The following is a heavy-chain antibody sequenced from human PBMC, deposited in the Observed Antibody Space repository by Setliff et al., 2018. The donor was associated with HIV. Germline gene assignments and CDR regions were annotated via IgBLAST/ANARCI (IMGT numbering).Heavy chain of an antibody. Sequence: GESLKISCAASGFTFSNYAMSWVRQAPGKGLEWVSALSGSGGSIYYADSVKGRFTISRDNSKNTLYLQMNSLRAEDTAVYYCAKDQVYYDILTGADAFDIWGQGTVVTVSS. V-gene: IGHV3-23*01. CDR2: LSGSGGSI. J-gene: IGHJ3*02. CDR3: AKDQVYYDILTGADAFDI. CDR1: GFTFSNYA. D-gene: IGHD3-9*01.